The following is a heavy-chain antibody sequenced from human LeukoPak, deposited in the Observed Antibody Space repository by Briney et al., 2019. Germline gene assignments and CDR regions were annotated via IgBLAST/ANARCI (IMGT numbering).Heavy chain of an antibody. J-gene: IGHJ6*04. CDR3: AKGGARPKITMVRGANDYYYGMDV. Sequence: GGSLRLSCAASGFTFSSYAMSWVRQAPGKGLEWVSAISGSGGSTYYADSVKGRFTISRDNSKNTLYLQMNSLRAEDTAVYYWAKGGARPKITMVRGANDYYYGMDVWGKGTTVTVSS. CDR2: ISGSGGST. CDR1: GFTFSSYA. D-gene: IGHD3-10*01. V-gene: IGHV3-23*01.